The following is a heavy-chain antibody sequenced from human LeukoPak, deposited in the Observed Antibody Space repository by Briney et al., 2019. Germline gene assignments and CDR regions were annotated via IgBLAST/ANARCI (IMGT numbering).Heavy chain of an antibody. CDR3: ARLYGPRGLDY. D-gene: IGHD3-10*01. V-gene: IGHV3-7*01. J-gene: IGHJ4*02. CDR2: IKQDGSEK. CDR1: GFTFSSYW. Sequence: PGGSLRLSCAASGFTFSSYWVSWVRQAPGKGLEWVANIKQDGSEKYYVDSVKGRFTISRDNAKNSLYLQMNSLRAEDTAVYYCARLYGPRGLDYWGQGTLVTVSS.